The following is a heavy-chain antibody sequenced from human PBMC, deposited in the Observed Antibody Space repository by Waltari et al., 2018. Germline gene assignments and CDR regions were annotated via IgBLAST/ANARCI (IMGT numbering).Heavy chain of an antibody. J-gene: IGHJ4*02. CDR3: ARENQITFGGVVVPDY. D-gene: IGHD3-16*02. CDR1: GGSISSGGYY. V-gene: IGHV4-31*03. CDR2: IHHRGST. Sequence: QVQLQESGPGLVKPAQTLSLNCTVSGGSISSGGYYWRWIRQHPGKGLEWIGCIHHRGSTYYNPSLKSRVSISVDRSKNQFSLKLTSVTAADTAVYYCARENQITFGGVVVPDYWGQGTLVTVSS.